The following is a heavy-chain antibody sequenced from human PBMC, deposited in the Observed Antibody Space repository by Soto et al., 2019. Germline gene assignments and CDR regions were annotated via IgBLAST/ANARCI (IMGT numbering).Heavy chain of an antibody. CDR1: GGSISSSSYY. V-gene: IGHV4-39*01. J-gene: IGHJ5*02. CDR3: ARHIIVDDILTGYYNLYNWFDP. CDR2: IYYSGST. Sequence: SETLSLTCTVSGGSISSSSYYWGWIRQPPGKGLEWIGSIYYSGSTYYNPSLKSRVTISVDTSKNQFSLKLSSVTAADTAVYYCARHIIVDDILTGYYNLYNWFDPWGQGTLVTVSS. D-gene: IGHD3-9*01.